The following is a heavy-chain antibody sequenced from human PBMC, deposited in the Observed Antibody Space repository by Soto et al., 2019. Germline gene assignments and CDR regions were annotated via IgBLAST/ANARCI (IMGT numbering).Heavy chain of an antibody. Sequence: GASVKVSCKASGYTFTSYDINWVRQAAGQGLEWMGWINPKSGNTGHAQKFQGRVTMTRDTSVSAVYMELTSLTTEDTAVYYCARGYYGDSGSSYKKEFDYWGQGTQVTVSS. J-gene: IGHJ4*02. CDR1: GYTFTSYD. CDR2: INPKSGNT. V-gene: IGHV1-8*02. D-gene: IGHD3-10*01. CDR3: ARGYYGDSGSSYKKEFDY.